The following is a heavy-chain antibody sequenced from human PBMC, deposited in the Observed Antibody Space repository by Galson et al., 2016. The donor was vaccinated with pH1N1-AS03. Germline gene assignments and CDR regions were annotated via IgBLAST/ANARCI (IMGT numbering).Heavy chain of an antibody. V-gene: IGHV2-70*04. CDR3: ARTLNYNTGLDV. D-gene: IGHD5-24*01. CDR2: IDWDDGT. CDR1: GFSLRTGGMR. J-gene: IGHJ6*02. Sequence: PALVKPTQTRTLTCTVSGFSLRTGGMRVSWIRQPPGKALEWLGRIDWDDGTFYSTSLKTRLTISKDTSKNQVVLTMTNMNPVDTGTYYCARTLNYNTGLDVWGPGATVTVSS.